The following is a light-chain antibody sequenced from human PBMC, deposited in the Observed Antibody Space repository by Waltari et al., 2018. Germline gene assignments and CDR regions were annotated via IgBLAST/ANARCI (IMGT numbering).Light chain of an antibody. CDR2: GKN. Sequence: SSELTQDPAVSVALGQTVTITCQGASLRTSYASWYQQKSGQAPILVLFGKNKRPSGIPDRLSGYKSESTTSLTSTGAQAEDEAEYYCSARDSSASHVLFAGGTKLTVL. V-gene: IGLV3-19*01. CDR1: SLRTSY. J-gene: IGLJ2*01. CDR3: SARDSSASHVL.